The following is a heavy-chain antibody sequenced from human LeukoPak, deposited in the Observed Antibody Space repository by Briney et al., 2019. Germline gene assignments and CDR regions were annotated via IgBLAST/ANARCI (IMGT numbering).Heavy chain of an antibody. CDR3: ANSNWSPFDH. CDR1: GFTLSSYA. Sequence: GGSLRLSCAASGFTLSSYAMSWVRQAPGKGLEWVSLISGNAGSTYYADSVKGRFTISRDITKNTLYLQMNSLRAEDTATYYCANSNWSPFDHWGQGALVTVSS. CDR2: ISGNAGST. J-gene: IGHJ4*02. V-gene: IGHV3-23*01. D-gene: IGHD1-20*01.